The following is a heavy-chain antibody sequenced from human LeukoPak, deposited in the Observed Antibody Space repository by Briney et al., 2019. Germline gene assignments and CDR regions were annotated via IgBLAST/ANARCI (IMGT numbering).Heavy chain of an antibody. CDR2: MNPNSGNT. CDR1: GYTFTSYD. J-gene: IGHJ4*02. V-gene: IGHV1-8*01. Sequence: ASVKVSCKASGYTFTSYDINWVRQATGQGLEWMGWMNPNSGNTGYAQKFQGRVTITADKSTSTAYMELSSLRSEDTAVYYCARDGYSSSWYGVYWGQGTLVTVSS. D-gene: IGHD6-13*01. CDR3: ARDGYSSSWYGVY.